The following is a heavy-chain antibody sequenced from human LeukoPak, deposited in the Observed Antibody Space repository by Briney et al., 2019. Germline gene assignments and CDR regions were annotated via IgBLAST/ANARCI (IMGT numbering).Heavy chain of an antibody. CDR1: GFTFNTYS. V-gene: IGHV3-21*06. J-gene: IGHJ4*02. Sequence: NTGGSLRLSCEASGFTFNTYSMNWARQAPGKGLEWVSSIDSSGGYMFYADSVKGRFIISRDNAKDSLYLQMNSLRVEDTAVYYCLRGDQRDYWGQGTLVTVSS. CDR2: IDSSGGYM. CDR3: LRGDQRDY.